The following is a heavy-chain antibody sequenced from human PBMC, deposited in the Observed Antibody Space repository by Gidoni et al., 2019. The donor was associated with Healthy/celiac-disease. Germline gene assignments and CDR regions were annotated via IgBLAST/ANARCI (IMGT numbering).Heavy chain of an antibody. CDR3: ARRASSIQYGYYYYGMDV. J-gene: IGHJ6*04. D-gene: IGHD2-2*01. CDR1: GFTFSSYW. CDR2: SNSDGSST. V-gene: IGHV3-74*01. Sequence: EVQLVESGGGLVQPGGSLRLSCAASGFTFSSYWMHWVRQAPGKGLVWVSRSNSDGSSTSYADSVKGRFTISRDNAKNTLYLQMNSLRAEDTAVYYCARRASSIQYGYYYYGMDVWGKGTTVTVSS.